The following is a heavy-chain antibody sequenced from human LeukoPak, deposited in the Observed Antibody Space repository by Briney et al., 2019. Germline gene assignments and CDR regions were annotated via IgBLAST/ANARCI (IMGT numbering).Heavy chain of an antibody. D-gene: IGHD4-17*01. CDR2: ISGSGGNT. CDR3: ARDYGDRHYYYYGMDV. V-gene: IGHV3-23*01. J-gene: IGHJ6*02. CDR1: GFTISSYA. Sequence: PGGSLRLSCAATGFTISSYAMTWVRQAPGKGLEWVSTISGSGGNTYYADSVKGRFTMSRDNSKNTLYLQMNSLRAEDTAVYYCARDYGDRHYYYYGMDVWGQGTTVTVSS.